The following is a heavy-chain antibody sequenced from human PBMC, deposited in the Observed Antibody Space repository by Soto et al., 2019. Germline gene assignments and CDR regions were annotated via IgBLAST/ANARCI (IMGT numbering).Heavy chain of an antibody. CDR1: GGPMKNNY. CDR3: ARSPGYLDY. V-gene: IGHV4-59*08. CDR2: IYYSGHP. Sequence: ETLSLTCTVSGGPMKNNYWSWIRQPPGKGLEWIGYIYYSGHPNYNPSLKSRVTISVDTSKNQFSLNLSSVTAADTAVYYCARSPGYLDYWGQGTLVTVSS. J-gene: IGHJ4*02.